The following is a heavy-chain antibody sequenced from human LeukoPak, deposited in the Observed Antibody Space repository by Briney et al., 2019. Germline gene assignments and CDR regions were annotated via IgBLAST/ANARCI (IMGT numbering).Heavy chain of an antibody. CDR2: ISHVGSNK. CDR3: ARDFLRRGYDFWSGYYDY. Sequence: GGSLRLSCAASGFTFSSFVMHWVRQAPGKGLEWVAVISHVGSNKYYADSVQGRFSISRDNSKNTLYLQMNSLRAEDTAVYYCARDFLRRGYDFWSGYYDYWGQGTLVTVSS. J-gene: IGHJ4*02. D-gene: IGHD3-3*01. V-gene: IGHV3-30-3*01. CDR1: GFTFSSFV.